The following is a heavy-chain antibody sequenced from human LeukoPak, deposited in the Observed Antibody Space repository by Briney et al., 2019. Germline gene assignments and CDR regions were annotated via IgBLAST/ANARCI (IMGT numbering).Heavy chain of an antibody. CDR2: IYSGGST. Sequence: HPGGSLRLSCAASGFTVSSNYMSWVRQAPGKGLEWVSVIYSGGSTYYADSVKGRFTISRDNSKNTLYLQMNSLRAEDTAVYYCARFSSSGWFDYWGQGTLVTVSS. CDR3: ARFSSSGWFDY. J-gene: IGHJ4*02. D-gene: IGHD6-19*01. V-gene: IGHV3-53*01. CDR1: GFTVSSNY.